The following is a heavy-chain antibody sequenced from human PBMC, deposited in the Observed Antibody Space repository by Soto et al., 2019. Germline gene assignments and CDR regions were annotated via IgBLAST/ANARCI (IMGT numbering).Heavy chain of an antibody. J-gene: IGHJ4*02. Sequence: SVKVSCKASGYTFTGYYMHWVRQAPGQGLEWMGWINPNSGGTNYAQKFQGRVTMTRDRSISTAYMELSRLRSDDTAVYYCARGGELSSSSVDYWGQGTLVTVSS. D-gene: IGHD3-16*02. CDR1: GYTFTGYY. V-gene: IGHV1-2*02. CDR2: INPNSGGT. CDR3: ARGGELSSSSVDY.